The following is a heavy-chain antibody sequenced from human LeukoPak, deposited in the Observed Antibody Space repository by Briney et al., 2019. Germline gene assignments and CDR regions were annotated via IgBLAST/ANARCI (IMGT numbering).Heavy chain of an antibody. Sequence: ASETLSLTCAVYGGSFSGYYWSWIRQPPGKGLEWIGEINHSGSTNYNPSLKSRVTISVDTSKNQFSLKLSSVTAADTAVYYCARRYYYGSGKQFAFDPWGQGTLVTVSS. V-gene: IGHV4-34*01. CDR2: INHSGST. D-gene: IGHD3-10*01. CDR3: ARRYYYGSGKQFAFDP. CDR1: GGSFSGYY. J-gene: IGHJ5*02.